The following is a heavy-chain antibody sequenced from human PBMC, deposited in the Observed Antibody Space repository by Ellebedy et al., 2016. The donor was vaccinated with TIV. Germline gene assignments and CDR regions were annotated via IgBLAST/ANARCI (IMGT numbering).Heavy chain of an antibody. CDR2: INAGNGNT. Sequence: AASVKVSCKASGYTFTSYAMHWVRQAPGQRLEWMGWINAGNGNTKYSQKFQGRVTITRDTSASTAYMELSSLRSEDTAVYYCARFEFRLYYFDLWGRGTLVTVSS. J-gene: IGHJ2*01. CDR1: GYTFTSYA. V-gene: IGHV1-3*01. D-gene: IGHD3-16*02. CDR3: ARFEFRLYYFDL.